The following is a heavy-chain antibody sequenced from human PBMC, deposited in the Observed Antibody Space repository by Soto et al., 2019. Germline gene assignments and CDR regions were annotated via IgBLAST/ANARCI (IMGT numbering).Heavy chain of an antibody. V-gene: IGHV1-18*01. CDR3: ASEVDSGYDSGLDY. CDR1: GYTFTSYG. J-gene: IGHJ4*02. Sequence: ASVKVSCKASGYTFTSYGISWVRQAPGQGLEWMGWISAYNGNTNYAQKLQGRVTMTTDASTSTAYMELRSLRSEDTAVYYCASEVDSGYDSGLDYWGQGTLVTVSS. CDR2: ISAYNGNT. D-gene: IGHD5-12*01.